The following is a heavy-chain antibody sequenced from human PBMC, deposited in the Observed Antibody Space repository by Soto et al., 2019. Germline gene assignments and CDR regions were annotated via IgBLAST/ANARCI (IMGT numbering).Heavy chain of an antibody. D-gene: IGHD3-3*02. CDR3: AKDLIRVTNTFLGFDY. CDR1: GFTFSSYA. Sequence: PGGSLRLSCAASGFTFSSYAMSWVRQAPGKGLEWVSAISGSGGSTYYADSVKGRFTISRDNSKNTLYLQMNSLRAEDTAVYYCAKDLIRVTNTFLGFDYWGQGTLVTVSS. J-gene: IGHJ4*02. CDR2: ISGSGGST. V-gene: IGHV3-23*01.